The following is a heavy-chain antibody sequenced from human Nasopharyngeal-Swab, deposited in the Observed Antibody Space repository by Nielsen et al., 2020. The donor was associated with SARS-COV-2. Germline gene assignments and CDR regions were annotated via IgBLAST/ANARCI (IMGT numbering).Heavy chain of an antibody. CDR2: VSYGGANK. D-gene: IGHD2-2*01. CDR1: GFTFSSFA. V-gene: IGHV3-30*09. J-gene: IGHJ5*02. CDR3: ARGQAAAAIAWFDP. Sequence: GESLKISCATSGFTFSSFAMYWVRQAPGKGLEWVAVVSYGGANKYYADSVKGRFAISRDNSKNTLYLQMSSLSAEDTALYYCARGQAAAAIAWFDPWGQGTLVTVSS.